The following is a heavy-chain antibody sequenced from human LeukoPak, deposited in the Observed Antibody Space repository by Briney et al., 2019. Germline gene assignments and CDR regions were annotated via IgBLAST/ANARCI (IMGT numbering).Heavy chain of an antibody. Sequence: ASVKVSCTASGYRFSGNYIHWVRQAPGQGLEWMAWINPNSGDTNYAQMFQGRVTVTRDTSISTVYMELSRLRYDDTAIYYCARAREVTGLTPWGQGTLVTVSS. V-gene: IGHV1-2*02. J-gene: IGHJ5*02. CDR1: GYRFSGNY. D-gene: IGHD3-9*01. CDR2: INPNSGDT. CDR3: ARAREVTGLTP.